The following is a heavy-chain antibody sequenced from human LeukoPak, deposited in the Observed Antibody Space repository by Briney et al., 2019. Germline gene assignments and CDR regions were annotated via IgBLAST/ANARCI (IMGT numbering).Heavy chain of an antibody. D-gene: IGHD2-8*01. CDR3: AKVPLSRRCYDY. V-gene: IGHV3-23*01. Sequence: PGGPLRLSCAASGFTFKNYAMTWVRQAPGKGLEWVSTISDSGGITYYADSVKGRFTISRDNSENTLYLQMNSLRVEGTAVYYCAKVPLSRRCYDYWGQGTLVTVSS. J-gene: IGHJ4*02. CDR1: GFTFKNYA. CDR2: ISDSGGIT.